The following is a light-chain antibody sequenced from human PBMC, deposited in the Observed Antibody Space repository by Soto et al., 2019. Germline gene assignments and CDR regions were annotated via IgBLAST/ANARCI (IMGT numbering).Light chain of an antibody. CDR2: DTS. CDR3: QQYNNWPLT. CDR1: QSVHSN. Sequence: EVVMTQSPATLSVSPGDRATLSCRASQSVHSNLAWYQQKPGQAPRLLIFDTSTRATDIPVRFTGGGSGTEFTLTISSLQSEDFPVYYCQQYNNWPLTFGGGTKVEIK. J-gene: IGKJ4*01. V-gene: IGKV3-15*01.